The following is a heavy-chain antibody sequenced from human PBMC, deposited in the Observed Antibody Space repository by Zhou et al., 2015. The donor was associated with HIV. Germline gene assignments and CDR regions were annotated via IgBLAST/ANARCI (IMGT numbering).Heavy chain of an antibody. CDR2: ISGSGSV. J-gene: IGHJ4*02. Sequence: QVQLVESGGDLVKPGGSLRLSCAASGFTFSDYFMNWIRQAPGKGLEWVAYISGSGSVSYADSVKGRFTISRDNAKNSLYLQMDSLRDDDTAVYYCARDWGDWNWGQGTLVTVSS. D-gene: IGHD1-1*01. CDR3: ARDWGDWN. CDR1: GFTFSDYF. V-gene: IGHV3-11*04.